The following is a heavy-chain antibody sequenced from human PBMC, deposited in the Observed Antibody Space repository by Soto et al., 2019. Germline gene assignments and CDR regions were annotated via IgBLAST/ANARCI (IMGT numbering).Heavy chain of an antibody. Sequence: GGSLRLSCAASGFTFSSYSMNWVRQAPGKGLEWASSISSSSSYIYYADSVKGRFTISRDNAKNSLYLQMNSLRAEDTAVYYCARGGYYDFWSGYYRGPGYYYYGMDVWGQGTTVTVS. J-gene: IGHJ6*02. CDR1: GFTFSSYS. CDR3: ARGGYYDFWSGYYRGPGYYYYGMDV. CDR2: ISSSSSYI. V-gene: IGHV3-21*01. D-gene: IGHD3-3*01.